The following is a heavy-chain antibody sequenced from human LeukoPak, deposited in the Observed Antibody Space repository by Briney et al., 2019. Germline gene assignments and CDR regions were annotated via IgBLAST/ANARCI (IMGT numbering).Heavy chain of an antibody. J-gene: IGHJ4*02. CDR1: GYTFTVYY. Sequence: GASLKVSCKASGYTFTVYYMHRVRQAPGHGLEWMGRINPNSGGTNYAQKFQGRVTMTRDTSISTAYLELNRLRSDDTAVYYCARDPPEDDSSNYWTDYWGQGTLVTVSS. CDR2: INPNSGGT. D-gene: IGHD3-22*01. CDR3: ARDPPEDDSSNYWTDY. V-gene: IGHV1-2*06.